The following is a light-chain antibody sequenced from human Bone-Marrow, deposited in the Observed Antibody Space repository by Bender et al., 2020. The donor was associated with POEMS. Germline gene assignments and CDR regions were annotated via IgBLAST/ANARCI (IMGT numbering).Light chain of an antibody. CDR2: SSH. J-gene: IGLJ3*02. Sequence: QSVLTQPPSASGTPGQRVTISCSGGSSNIGAHAVNWYQHLPGTAPKLLIYSSHRRPSEVPDRFSGSRSGTSASLAISGHQSEDEADYCCAVWDDSLNGWVVGGGTRLTVL. CDR1: SSNIGAHA. CDR3: AVWDDSLNGWV. V-gene: IGLV1-44*01.